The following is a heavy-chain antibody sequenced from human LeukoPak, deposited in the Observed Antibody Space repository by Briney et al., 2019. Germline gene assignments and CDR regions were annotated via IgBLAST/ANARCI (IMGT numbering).Heavy chain of an antibody. J-gene: IGHJ5*02. CDR1: GFTFSSYS. CDR3: ARDYTGYFP. D-gene: IGHD3-9*01. Sequence: GGSLRLSCAASGFTFSSYSMNWVRQAPGKGLEWVSYISSSSSIIYYADSVKGRFTISRDNAKNSLYLQMNSLRAEDTAVYYCARDYTGYFPWGQGTLVIVPS. CDR2: ISSSSSII. V-gene: IGHV3-48*01.